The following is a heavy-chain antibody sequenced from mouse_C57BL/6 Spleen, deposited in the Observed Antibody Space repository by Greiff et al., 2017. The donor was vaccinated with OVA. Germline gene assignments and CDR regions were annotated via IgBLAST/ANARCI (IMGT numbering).Heavy chain of an antibody. CDR1: GYTFTSSG. V-gene: IGHV1-81*01. Sequence: QVQLQQSGAELARPGASVKLSCKASGYTFTSSGISWVKQRTGQGLEWIGEIYPRSGNTYYNEKFKGKATLTADKSSSTAYMGLRSRTSEDSAVYFCARGDITTVVGRYFDVWGTGTTVTVSS. CDR3: ARGDITTVVGRYFDV. J-gene: IGHJ1*03. D-gene: IGHD1-1*01. CDR2: IYPRSGNT.